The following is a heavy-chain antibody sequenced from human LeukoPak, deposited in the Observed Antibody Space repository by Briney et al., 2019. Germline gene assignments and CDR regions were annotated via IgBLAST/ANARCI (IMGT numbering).Heavy chain of an antibody. CDR2: IGTVADT. CDR1: GFNFNNYD. J-gene: IGHJ4*02. Sequence: PGGSLRLSCAASGFNFNNYDFHWVRQVAGKRLEWVAGIGTVADTFYPDSVMGRFTISRENAKNSFYLQMNSLRAGDTAVYSCARGWGGHGRSWGALDFWGQGILVTVSS. D-gene: IGHD3-16*01. CDR3: ARGWGGHGRSWGALDF. V-gene: IGHV3-13*01.